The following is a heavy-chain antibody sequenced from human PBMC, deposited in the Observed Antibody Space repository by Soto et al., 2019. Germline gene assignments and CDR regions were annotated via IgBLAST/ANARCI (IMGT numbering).Heavy chain of an antibody. CDR3: VADYVATDTFDI. D-gene: IGHD3-10*02. CDR2: ISYDGSHK. Sequence: QVQVVEAGGGVVQPGRSLRLSCVASGFTFRSCGMHWVRQAPGKMLEWVAVISYDGSHKFYADSVKGRFTISRDNSKNTLYLQMNSLRAEDTAVYYCVADYVATDTFDIWGQGTMVTVSS. CDR1: GFTFRSCG. V-gene: IGHV3-30*03. J-gene: IGHJ3*02.